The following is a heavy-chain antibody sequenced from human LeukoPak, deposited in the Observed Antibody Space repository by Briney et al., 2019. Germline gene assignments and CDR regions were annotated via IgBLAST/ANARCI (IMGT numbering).Heavy chain of an antibody. CDR3: AREGRVSGYDFDC. V-gene: IGHV3-23*01. Sequence: GGSLRLSCAASGFPFSTYAMSWVRQAPGKGLEWVSSIRGSDGSTYYTDSVKGRFAISRDNSKNTLYLQMNSLRVEDTAVYYCAREGRVSGYDFDCWGQGTLVTASS. CDR2: IRGSDGST. D-gene: IGHD5-12*01. CDR1: GFPFSTYA. J-gene: IGHJ4*02.